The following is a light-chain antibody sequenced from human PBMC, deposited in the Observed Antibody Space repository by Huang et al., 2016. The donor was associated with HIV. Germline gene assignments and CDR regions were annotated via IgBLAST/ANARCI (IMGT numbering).Light chain of an antibody. CDR2: GTS. V-gene: IGKV3-20*01. Sequence: ETVLTQFSGTLSLSPGERATLACRTSQSVISDYLAWYQQKPGQAPRLLIYGTSNRAAGIPDRFTGGRSGTDFTLTISGREPEDFAMYYCHLYGASPPDPFGQGTKLEIK. J-gene: IGKJ2*01. CDR3: HLYGASPPDP. CDR1: QSVISDY.